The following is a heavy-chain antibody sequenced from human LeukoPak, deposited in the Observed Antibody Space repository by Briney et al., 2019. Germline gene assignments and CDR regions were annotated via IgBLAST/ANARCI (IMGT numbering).Heavy chain of an antibody. Sequence: SETLSLTCAVYGVSFSGYYWSWIRQPPGKGLEWIGEINHSGSTNYNPSLKSRVPISVHTSKNQFYLKLSSVTAADTRVYYCARAARGNDYWGEGTLVTVSS. CDR3: ARAARGNDY. CDR2: INHSGST. D-gene: IGHD3-16*01. J-gene: IGHJ4*02. V-gene: IGHV4-34*01. CDR1: GVSFSGYY.